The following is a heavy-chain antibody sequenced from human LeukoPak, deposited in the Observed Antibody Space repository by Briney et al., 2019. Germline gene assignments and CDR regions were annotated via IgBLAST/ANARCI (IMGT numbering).Heavy chain of an antibody. J-gene: IGHJ4*02. Sequence: QSGGSLRLSCAPSGFIFTRSSTSWVRQAPGKGLEWVSLIYDVGGTYYADSVKGRFTSSRDNSKNTLDLQMNGLRAEDTAVYYCARFRGQWALVDWGQGTLVIVSS. D-gene: IGHD2-8*02. V-gene: IGHV3-53*01. CDR1: GFIFTRSS. CDR2: IYDVGGT. CDR3: ARFRGQWALVD.